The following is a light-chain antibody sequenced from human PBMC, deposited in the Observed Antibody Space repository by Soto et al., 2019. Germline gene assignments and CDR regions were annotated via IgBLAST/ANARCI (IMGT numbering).Light chain of an antibody. Sequence: EIVMTQSPATLSVSPGERATLSCRASQSVSSNLAWYQQKPGQAPRLLIYGASTRATGIPARFSGSGSGTDFTLTISSLEPEDFAVYSCHQYDNSPNTFGGGTKVDI. J-gene: IGKJ4*01. CDR2: GAS. CDR1: QSVSSN. CDR3: HQYDNSPNT. V-gene: IGKV3-15*01.